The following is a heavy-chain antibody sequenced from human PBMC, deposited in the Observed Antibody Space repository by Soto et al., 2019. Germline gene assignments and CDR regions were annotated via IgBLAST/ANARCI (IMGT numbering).Heavy chain of an antibody. D-gene: IGHD2-15*01. CDR1: GFTFNTYG. CDR3: ARVGCTGGSCKPYAYYAMDV. J-gene: IGHJ6*02. V-gene: IGHV3-33*01. Sequence: QVPLVESGGGVVQPGRSLRLSCAASGFTFNTYGMNWVRQAPGKGLEWVAIIWYDGSIKYYADSMKGRFTISRDNSKNTMYLQMNSLRAEDTAVYYCARVGCTGGSCKPYAYYAMDVWGQGTTVTVSS. CDR2: IWYDGSIK.